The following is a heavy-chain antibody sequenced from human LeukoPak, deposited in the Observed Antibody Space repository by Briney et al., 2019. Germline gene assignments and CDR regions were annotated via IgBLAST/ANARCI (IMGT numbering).Heavy chain of an antibody. CDR2: MNPNSGNT. Sequence: ASVKVSCKASGGTFSSYTISWVRQATGQGLEWMGWMNPNSGNTGYAQKFQGRVTITRNTSISTAYMELSSLRSEDTAVYYCARSSSGYYDFDYWGQGTLVTVSS. J-gene: IGHJ4*02. CDR3: ARSSSGYYDFDY. D-gene: IGHD3-22*01. CDR1: GGTFSSYT. V-gene: IGHV1-8*03.